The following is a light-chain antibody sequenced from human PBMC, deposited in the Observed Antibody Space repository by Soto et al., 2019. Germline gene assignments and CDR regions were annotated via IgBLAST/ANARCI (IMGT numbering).Light chain of an antibody. V-gene: IGKV1-12*01. CDR2: AAS. CDR1: QGVSTW. CDR3: QQASSCPFT. Sequence: DIQMTQSPSSVSASVGDRVTITCRASQGVSTWLAWYQQIPGKAPKLLIYAASTLQSGVPSRFSGSGSGTDFTLTISSLQPGDSATYFCQQASSCPFTFGPGTKVDIK. J-gene: IGKJ3*01.